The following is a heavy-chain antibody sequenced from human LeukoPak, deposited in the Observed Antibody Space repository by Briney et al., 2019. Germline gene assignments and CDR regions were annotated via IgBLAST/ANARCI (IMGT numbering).Heavy chain of an antibody. J-gene: IGHJ3*02. Sequence: KPSETLSLTCTVSGGSISSYYWSWVRQPAGKGLDWIGRIFSSGSTNYNPSLKSRLTMSVDTSKNEISLNLTSVSAADTAVYYCARNAYDSGGRAFDIWGQGTMVTVSS. D-gene: IGHD3-22*01. V-gene: IGHV4-4*07. CDR1: GGSISSYY. CDR3: ARNAYDSGGRAFDI. CDR2: IFSSGST.